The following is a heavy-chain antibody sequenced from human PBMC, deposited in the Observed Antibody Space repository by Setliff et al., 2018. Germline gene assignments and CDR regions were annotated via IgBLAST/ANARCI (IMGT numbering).Heavy chain of an antibody. D-gene: IGHD2-2*01. Sequence: GASVKVSCKASGGTFSRYAISWVRQAPEQGLEWMGGSIPMYRTTKYAQKFQGRVTITTDESTTTAYMELSSLRSEDTAVYYCATGPPDFVVVPAAAKFDYWGQGTLVTVSS. V-gene: IGHV1-69*05. CDR3: ATGPPDFVVVPAAAKFDY. J-gene: IGHJ4*02. CDR2: SIPMYRTT. CDR1: GGTFSRYA.